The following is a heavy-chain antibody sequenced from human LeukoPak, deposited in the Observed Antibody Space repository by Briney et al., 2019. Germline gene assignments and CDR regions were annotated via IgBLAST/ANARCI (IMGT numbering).Heavy chain of an antibody. D-gene: IGHD2-2*01. CDR3: ARDATQDIVVVPAVEYYYYGMDV. J-gene: IGHJ6*02. CDR1: GYTFTGYH. V-gene: IGHV1-2*06. Sequence: ASVKVSCKASGYTFTGYHMHWVRQAPGQGLEWMGRINPNSGDTNYAQKFQGRVTMTRDTSISTAYMELSRLRSDDTAVYYCARDATQDIVVVPAVEYYYYGMDVWGQGTTVTVSS. CDR2: INPNSGDT.